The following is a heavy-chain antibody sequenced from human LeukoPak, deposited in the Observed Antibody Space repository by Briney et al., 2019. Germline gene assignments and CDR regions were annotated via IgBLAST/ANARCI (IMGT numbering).Heavy chain of an antibody. J-gene: IGHJ3*02. D-gene: IGHD3-9*01. V-gene: IGHV3-7*01. CDR2: IKQDGSEK. CDR3: ARDFRRYFDWLPAFDI. Sequence: PGGSLRLSCAASGFTFSSYWMSWVRQAPGKGLEWVGNIKQDGSEKYYVDSVKGRFTISRDNVKNSLYLQMNSLRAEDTAVYYCARDFRRYFDWLPAFDIWGQGTMVTVSS. CDR1: GFTFSSYW.